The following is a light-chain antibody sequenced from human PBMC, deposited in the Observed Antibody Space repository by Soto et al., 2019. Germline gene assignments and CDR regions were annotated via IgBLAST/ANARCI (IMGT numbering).Light chain of an antibody. V-gene: IGKV4-1*01. J-gene: IGKJ1*01. CDR3: QQFYGSPWT. CDR1: QSLVHKTNYKNY. CDR2: WAT. Sequence: DIVMTQTADSLAVSLGERATINCRSSQSLVHKTNYKNYLAWYQQKPGQPPKVLIYWATTRESGVPDRFSGSGSGTDFTLTISGLQTEDVAVYYCQQFYGSPWTFGQGTKVDIK.